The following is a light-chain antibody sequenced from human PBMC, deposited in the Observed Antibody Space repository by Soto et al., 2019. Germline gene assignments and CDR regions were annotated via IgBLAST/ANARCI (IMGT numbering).Light chain of an antibody. V-gene: IGLV2-8*01. Sequence: QSALTQPPSGSGSPGQSVTISCTGTSSDVGGYNYVSWYQQHPGKVPKLMIYEVTKRPSGVPDRFSGSKSGNTASLTVSGLQAEDEADYYCSSYAGSNILVFGGGTKLTV. J-gene: IGLJ3*02. CDR2: EVT. CDR3: SSYAGSNILV. CDR1: SSDVGGYNY.